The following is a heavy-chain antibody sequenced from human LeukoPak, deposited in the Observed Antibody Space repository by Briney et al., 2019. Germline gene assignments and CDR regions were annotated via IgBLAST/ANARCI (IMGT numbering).Heavy chain of an antibody. CDR1: GFTFSAFA. V-gene: IGHV3-30*09. J-gene: IGHJ4*02. Sequence: PGGSLRLSCAASGFTFSAFAMHWVRQAPGRGLEWVAHISYEDSEKFYKDSVRGRFAISRDNSKNTLYLEMNSLRDDDTAIYYCASWEFHRTATMKWGQGTLVTVSS. D-gene: IGHD1-1*01. CDR2: ISYEDSEK. CDR3: ASWEFHRTATMK.